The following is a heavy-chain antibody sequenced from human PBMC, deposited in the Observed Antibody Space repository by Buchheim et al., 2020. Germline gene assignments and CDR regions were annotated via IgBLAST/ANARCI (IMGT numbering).Heavy chain of an antibody. CDR2: SRNKARSYTT. D-gene: IGHD2-15*01. CDR3: AATEFCGGGSCYTDYFDS. J-gene: IGHJ4*02. CDR1: GFTFSDHY. Sequence: EVQLVESGGGLVQPGGSLRLSCAASGFTFSDHYMDWVRQAPGKGLEWVGRSRNKARSYTTEYAASVKSRFTISRDDSRNSLYLQMNSLKTEDTAVYYCAATEFCGGGSCYTDYFDSWGQGTL. V-gene: IGHV3-72*01.